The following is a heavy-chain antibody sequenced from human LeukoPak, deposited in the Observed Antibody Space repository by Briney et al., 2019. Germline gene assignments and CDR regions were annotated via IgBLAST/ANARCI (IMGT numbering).Heavy chain of an antibody. CDR3: AKDQAGYDAWPLDAFDI. V-gene: IGHV3-23*01. D-gene: IGHD3-3*01. Sequence: PGGSLRLSCAASGFTFSSYAMSWVRQAPGKGLEWVSAISGSGGSTYYADFVKGRFTISRDNSKNTLYLQMNSLRAEDTAVYYCAKDQAGYDAWPLDAFDIWGQGTMVTVSS. J-gene: IGHJ3*02. CDR1: GFTFSSYA. CDR2: ISGSGGST.